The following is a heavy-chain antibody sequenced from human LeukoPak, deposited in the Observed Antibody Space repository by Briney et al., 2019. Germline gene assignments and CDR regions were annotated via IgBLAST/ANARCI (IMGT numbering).Heavy chain of an antibody. J-gene: IGHJ4*02. CDR1: GFTFSSYG. V-gene: IGHV3-30*02. Sequence: GGSLRLSCAASGFTFSSYGMHWVRQAPGKGLEWVAVIRYDGSNKYYADSVKGRFTISRDNSKNTLYLQMNSLRAEDTAVYYCAKDGYSNYVGFPYYFDYWGQGTLVTVSS. D-gene: IGHD4-11*01. CDR2: IRYDGSNK. CDR3: AKDGYSNYVGFPYYFDY.